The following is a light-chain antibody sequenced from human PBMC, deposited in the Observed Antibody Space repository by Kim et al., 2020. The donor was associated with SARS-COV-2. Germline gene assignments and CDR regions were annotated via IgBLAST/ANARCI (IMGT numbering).Light chain of an antibody. CDR1: SSDVGDYNY. CDR3: QSAYISGTSWI. J-gene: IGLJ2*01. V-gene: IGLV2-14*03. Sequence: QSALTQPASVSGSPGQSITISCTGTSSDVGDYNYVSWYQQHPGKAPQLMIYDVTNRPSGVSTRFSGSKSGNTASLTISGLQAEDEADYFCQSAYISGTSWIFGGGTQLTVL. CDR2: DVT.